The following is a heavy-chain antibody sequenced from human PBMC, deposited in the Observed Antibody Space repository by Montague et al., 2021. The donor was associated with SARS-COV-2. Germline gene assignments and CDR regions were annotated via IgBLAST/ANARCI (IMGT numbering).Heavy chain of an antibody. Sequence: TLSLTCTVSGGSISSGGYYWSWIRQHPWKGLEWIGYIYYSGSTYYNPSLKSRVTISVDTSKNQFSLKLSSVTAADTAVYYCARAFVLTGSNPGDPRYYYYYCMDVWGQGTTVTVSS. CDR2: IYYSGST. V-gene: IGHV4-31*03. J-gene: IGHJ6*02. D-gene: IGHD3-9*01. CDR3: ARAFVLTGSNPGDPRYYYYYCMDV. CDR1: GGSISSGGYY.